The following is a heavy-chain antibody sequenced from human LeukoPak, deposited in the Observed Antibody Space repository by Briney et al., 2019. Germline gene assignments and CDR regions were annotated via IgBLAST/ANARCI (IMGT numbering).Heavy chain of an antibody. V-gene: IGHV4-39*01. CDR2: IYYSGSI. Sequence: PSETLSLTCAVSGGSISSSRYYWGWIPQPPGKGLEWIGSIYYSGSIYYNPSLKSRVTISIDTSENQFSLKLTSVTAADTAVYYCARHFLSHGVRVLLDYWGQGTLVTVSS. CDR1: GGSISSSRYY. CDR3: ARHFLSHGVRVLLDY. D-gene: IGHD3-10*01. J-gene: IGHJ4*02.